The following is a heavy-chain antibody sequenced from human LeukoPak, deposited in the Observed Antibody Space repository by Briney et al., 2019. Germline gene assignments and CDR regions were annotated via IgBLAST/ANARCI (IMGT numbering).Heavy chain of an antibody. CDR1: GFVFSNYA. CDR2: IGGSGGSA. CDR3: AKRDSSGYSTSFFDY. J-gene: IGHJ4*02. Sequence: GGSLRLSCAASGFVFSNYAMGWVRQAPGKGLEWVSAIGGSGGSAFYTDSVKGRFTISRDNSRNTLYLQMNSLRADDTAVYYCAKRDSSGYSTSFFDYWGQGTLVTVSS. V-gene: IGHV3-23*01. D-gene: IGHD3-22*01.